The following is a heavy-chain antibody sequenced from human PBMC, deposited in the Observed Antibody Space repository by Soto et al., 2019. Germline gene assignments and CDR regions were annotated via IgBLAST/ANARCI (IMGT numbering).Heavy chain of an antibody. Sequence: ASLTRYCTGAGSTSTSYGGGRGRLTPGQGLEGMVWISAYNGNTNYAQKLQGRVTMTTDTSTSTAYMELRSLRSDDTAVYYCARDRDPGWFDPWGQGTLVTVSS. D-gene: IGHD3-10*01. CDR3: ARDRDPGWFDP. CDR1: GSTSTSYG. J-gene: IGHJ5*02. CDR2: ISAYNGNT. V-gene: IGHV1-18*01.